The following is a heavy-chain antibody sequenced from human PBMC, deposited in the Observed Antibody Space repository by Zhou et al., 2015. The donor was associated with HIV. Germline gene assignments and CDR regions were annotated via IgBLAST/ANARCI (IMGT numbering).Heavy chain of an antibody. Sequence: QVQLVQSGAEVKKPGSSVKVSCKASGGTFSSYAISWVRQAPGQGLEWMGGIIPIFGTANYAQKFQGRVTITADESTSTAYMELSSLRSEDTAVYYCARVPPYRYYDFWSGYQTDYYMDVWGKGTTVTVSS. V-gene: IGHV1-69*01. CDR1: GGTFSSYA. J-gene: IGHJ6*03. CDR3: ARVPPYRYYDFWSGYQTDYYMDV. CDR2: IIPIFGTA. D-gene: IGHD3-3*01.